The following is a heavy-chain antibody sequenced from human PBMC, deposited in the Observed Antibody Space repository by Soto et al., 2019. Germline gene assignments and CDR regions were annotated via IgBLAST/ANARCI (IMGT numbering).Heavy chain of an antibody. CDR2: IKQDGSEK. J-gene: IGHJ4*02. D-gene: IGHD4-17*01. Sequence: EVQLVESGGALVQPGGSLRLSCAASGFTFSAYWMSWVRQSPGKGLEWVGNIKQDGSEKYYVDSVKGRFTISRDNANNSLFLQMNSMRAYDTAMYYGARDLDSGDYAPFHYWGQGTLVTVSS. CDR3: ARDLDSGDYAPFHY. V-gene: IGHV3-7*01. CDR1: GFTFSAYW.